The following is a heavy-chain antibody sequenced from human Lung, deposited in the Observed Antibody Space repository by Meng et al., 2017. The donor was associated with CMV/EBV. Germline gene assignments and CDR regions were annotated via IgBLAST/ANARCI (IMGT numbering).Heavy chain of an antibody. J-gene: IGHJ5*02. CDR3: ARTVKYYYDSSGSDP. CDR2: IYPGDSDT. Sequence: KVSXKGSGYSFTSYWIGWVRQMPGKGLEWMGIIYPGDSDTRYSPSFQGQVTISADKSISTAYLQWSSLKASDTAMYYCARTVKYYYDSSGSDPWGQGTXVTVSS. D-gene: IGHD3-22*01. V-gene: IGHV5-51*01. CDR1: GYSFTSYW.